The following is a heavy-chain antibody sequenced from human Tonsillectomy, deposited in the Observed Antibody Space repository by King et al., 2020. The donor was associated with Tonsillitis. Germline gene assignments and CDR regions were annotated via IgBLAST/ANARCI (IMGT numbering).Heavy chain of an antibody. CDR2: ISNDGSNI. CDR1: GFTFSSYG. V-gene: IGHV3-30*18. CDR3: AKAKEGTSGYDYLFDY. Sequence: VQLVESGGGVVQPGRSLRLSCAASGFTFSSYGMHWVRQAPGKGLEWVAVISNDGSNIHYADSVKGRFTISRDNSKNTLYLQINSLRAEDTAVYYCAKAKEGTSGYDYLFDYWGQGTLVTVSS. D-gene: IGHD5-12*01. J-gene: IGHJ4*02.